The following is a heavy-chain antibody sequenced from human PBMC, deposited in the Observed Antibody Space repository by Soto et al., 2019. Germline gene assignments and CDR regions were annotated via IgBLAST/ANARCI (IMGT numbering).Heavy chain of an antibody. V-gene: IGHV1-69*13. CDR3: AENHRSSCLRWFDP. CDR1: GDTFSSYD. D-gene: IGHD6-13*01. Sequence: SVKVSCKASGDTFSSYDISWVRQAPGQGLEWMGWIIPIFGTANYAQKFQGRVTMTADESTSTAYMELSSLRSEDTAVYYCAENHRSSCLRWFDPWGQGTLVTVSS. J-gene: IGHJ5*02. CDR2: IIPIFGTA.